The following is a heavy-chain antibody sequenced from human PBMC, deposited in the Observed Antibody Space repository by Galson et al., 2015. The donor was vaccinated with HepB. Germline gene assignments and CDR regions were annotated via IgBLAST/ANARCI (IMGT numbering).Heavy chain of an antibody. CDR2: IVVGSGNT. V-gene: IGHV1-58*01. Sequence: SVKVSCKASGFTFTSSAVQWVRQARGQRLEWIGWIVVGSGNTNYAQKFQERVTITRDMSTSTAYMKLSSLRSEDTAVYYCAADLGGSYLPFDYWGQGTLVTVSS. CDR3: AADLGGSYLPFDY. J-gene: IGHJ4*02. D-gene: IGHD1-26*01. CDR1: GFTFTSSA.